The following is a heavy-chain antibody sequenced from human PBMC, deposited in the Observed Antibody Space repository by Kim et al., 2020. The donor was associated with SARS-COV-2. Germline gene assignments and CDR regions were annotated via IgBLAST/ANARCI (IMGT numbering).Heavy chain of an antibody. J-gene: IGHJ4*02. Sequence: ASVKVSCKASGYTFTSYYMHWVRQAPGQGLEWMGIINPSGGSTSYAQKFQGRVTMTRDTSTSTVYMELSSLRSEDTAVYYCARDPGIRPSLYYFDYWGQGTLVTVSS. V-gene: IGHV1-46*01. CDR1: GYTFTSYY. CDR2: INPSGGST. D-gene: IGHD2-15*01. CDR3: ARDPGIRPSLYYFDY.